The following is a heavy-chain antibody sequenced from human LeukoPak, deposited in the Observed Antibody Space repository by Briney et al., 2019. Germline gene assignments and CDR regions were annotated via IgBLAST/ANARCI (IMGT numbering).Heavy chain of an antibody. CDR3: ARGGPSPPIRYHYYGMDV. V-gene: IGHV1-8*01. D-gene: IGHD3-3*01. CDR1: GYTFTSYD. CDR2: MNPNSGNT. Sequence: ASVKVSCKASGYTFTSYDINWVRQATGQGLEWMGWMNPNSGNTGYAQKFQGRVTMTRNTSISTAYMELSSLRSEDTAVYYCARGGPSPPIRYHYYGMDVWGQGTTVTVSS. J-gene: IGHJ6*02.